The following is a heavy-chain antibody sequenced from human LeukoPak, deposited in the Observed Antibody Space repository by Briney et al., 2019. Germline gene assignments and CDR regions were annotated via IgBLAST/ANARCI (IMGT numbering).Heavy chain of an antibody. CDR2: INPNSGGT. CDR1: GYTLTELS. J-gene: IGHJ4*02. Sequence: EASVKVSCKVSGYTLTELSMHWVRQAPGQGLEWMGWINPNSGGTNYAQKFQGRVTMTRDTSISTAYMELSRLRSDDTAVYYCARFEGVVVAATFDYWGQGTLVTVSS. CDR3: ARFEGVVVAATFDY. V-gene: IGHV1-2*02. D-gene: IGHD2-15*01.